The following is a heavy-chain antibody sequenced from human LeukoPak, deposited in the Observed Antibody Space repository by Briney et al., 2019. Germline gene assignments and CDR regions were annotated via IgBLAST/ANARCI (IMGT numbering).Heavy chain of an antibody. CDR3: ARAGDSNYVWAFDI. J-gene: IGHJ3*02. Sequence: PSETLSLTCTVSNDSISSSPYYWGWIRQPPGKGLEWIGSIYYTGSTYYNPSLKSRLTISLDTSKNQFSLRLSSVTAADTAVYYCARAGDSNYVWAFDIWGQGTMVTVSS. V-gene: IGHV4-39*07. CDR2: IYYTGST. CDR1: NDSISSSPYY. D-gene: IGHD4-11*01.